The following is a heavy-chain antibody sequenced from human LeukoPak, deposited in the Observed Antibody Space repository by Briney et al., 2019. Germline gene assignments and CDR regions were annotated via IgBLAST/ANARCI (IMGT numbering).Heavy chain of an antibody. J-gene: IGHJ4*02. Sequence: GGSLRLSCAASGFTFSDYYMSWIRQAPGKGLEWVSYISSSSSYTNYADSVKGRFTISRDNAKNSLYLQMNSLRAEDTAVYYCARSPHIVASDYWGQGTLVTVSS. CDR2: ISSSSSYT. CDR3: ARSPHIVASDY. CDR1: GFTFSDYY. D-gene: IGHD2-21*01. V-gene: IGHV3-11*03.